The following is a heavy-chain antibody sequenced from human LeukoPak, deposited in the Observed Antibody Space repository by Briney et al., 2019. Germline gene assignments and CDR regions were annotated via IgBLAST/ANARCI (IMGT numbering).Heavy chain of an antibody. J-gene: IGHJ4*02. Sequence: PGGSLRLSCAASGFTFSNYWMDWVRQAPEKGLEWVAGIKGDGSEKYSVDSVRGRFTISRDNAKNSLYLQMNSLRAEDTGLFYCVRDLRGNDSYWGQGTLVTVSS. CDR3: VRDLRGNDSY. V-gene: IGHV3-7*01. CDR1: GFTFSNYW. D-gene: IGHD3-16*01. CDR2: IKGDGSEK.